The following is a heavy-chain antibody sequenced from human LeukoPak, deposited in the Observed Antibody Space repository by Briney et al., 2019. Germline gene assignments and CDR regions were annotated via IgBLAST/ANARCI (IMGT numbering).Heavy chain of an antibody. CDR2: INHSGST. V-gene: IGHV4-34*01. CDR1: GGSFSGYY. CDR3: ARGRLPQEFTWIQLWVTHYFDY. Sequence: SETLSLTCAVYGGSFSGYYWSWIRQPPGKGLEWIGEINHSGSTNYNPSLKSRVTISVDTSKNQFSLKLSSVTAADTAVYYCARGRLPQEFTWIQLWVTHYFDYWGQGTLVTVSS. J-gene: IGHJ4*02. D-gene: IGHD5-18*01.